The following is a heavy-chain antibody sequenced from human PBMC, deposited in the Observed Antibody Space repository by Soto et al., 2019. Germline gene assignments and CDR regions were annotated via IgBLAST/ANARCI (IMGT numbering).Heavy chain of an antibody. CDR3: ARRHSATCLFDS. Sequence: SETLSLTCTVSGGSISSSSYYWGWIRQPPGKGLEWIGSIYYSGSTYYNPSLKSRVTISVDTSKNQFSLKLSSVTAADTAVYYCARRHSATCLFDSWGRGTRVTSP. CDR1: GGSISSSSYY. V-gene: IGHV4-39*01. J-gene: IGHJ4*02. CDR2: IYYSGST. D-gene: IGHD3-3*02.